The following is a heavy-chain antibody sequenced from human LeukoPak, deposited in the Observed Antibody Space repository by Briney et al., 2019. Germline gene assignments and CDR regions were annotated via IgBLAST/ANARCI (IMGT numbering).Heavy chain of an antibody. V-gene: IGHV3-7*01. CDR1: EFTFSNYW. CDR2: IRPDGGER. J-gene: IGHJ4*02. Sequence: PGRSLRLSCAASEFTFSNYWMSWVRQAPGKGLEWVANIRPDGGERNYVDSVKGRFTISRDNGKNSLYLQMHSLRAEDTAVYYCARDVVGALDYWGQGTLVTVSS. CDR3: ARDVVGALDY. D-gene: IGHD1-26*01.